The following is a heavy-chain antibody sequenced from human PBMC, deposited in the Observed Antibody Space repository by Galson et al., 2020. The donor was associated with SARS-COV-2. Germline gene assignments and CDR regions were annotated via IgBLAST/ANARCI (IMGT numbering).Heavy chain of an antibody. D-gene: IGHD6-19*01. CDR3: ARGSSSGWYLDY. CDR1: GFTFSSYD. J-gene: IGHJ4*02. Sequence: GESLNISCASSGFTFSSYDMHWVRQATGKVLEWVSAIGTAGDTYYPGSVKGRFTISRENAKNSLYLQMNSLRAGDTAVYYCARGSSSGWYLDYWGQGTLVTVSS. CDR2: IGTAGDT. V-gene: IGHV3-13*01.